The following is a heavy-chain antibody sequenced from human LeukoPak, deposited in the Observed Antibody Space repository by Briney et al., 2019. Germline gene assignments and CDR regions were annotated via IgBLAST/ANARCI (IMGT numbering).Heavy chain of an antibody. CDR2: ISAYNGNT. Sequence: ASVKVSCKASGYTFTSYGISWVRQAPGQGPEWMGWISAYNGNTNYAQKLQGRVTMTTDTSTSTAYMELRSLRSDDTAVYYCARGGIVGAAFEYYYGMDVWGQGTTVTVSS. D-gene: IGHD1-26*01. J-gene: IGHJ6*02. CDR3: ARGGIVGAAFEYYYGMDV. CDR1: GYTFTSYG. V-gene: IGHV1-18*01.